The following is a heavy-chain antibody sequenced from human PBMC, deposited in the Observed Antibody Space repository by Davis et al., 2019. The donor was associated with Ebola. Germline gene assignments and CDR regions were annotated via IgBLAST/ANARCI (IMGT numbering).Heavy chain of an antibody. CDR1: GGSFSGYY. CDR2: INHSGST. CDR3: VRRCTVPATYIPTYYDYYMDV. J-gene: IGHJ6*03. Sequence: GSLRLSCAVYGGSFSGYYWSWIRQPPGKGLEWIGEINHSGSTNYNPSLKNRVTISVDTSKNQFSLKLTSVTAADTAVYYCVRRCTVPATYIPTYYDYYMDVWGKGTTVTVSS. V-gene: IGHV4-34*01. D-gene: IGHD6-19*01.